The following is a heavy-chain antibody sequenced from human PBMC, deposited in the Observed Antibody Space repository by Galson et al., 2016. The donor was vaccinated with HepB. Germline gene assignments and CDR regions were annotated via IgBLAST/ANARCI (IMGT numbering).Heavy chain of an antibody. CDR3: ASKEWTSKSHYFYGLDV. CDR1: NGSIISSNW. J-gene: IGHJ6*01. D-gene: IGHD3-3*01. CDR2: IYHSGST. V-gene: IGHV4-4*01. Sequence: LSLTCAVSNGSIISSNWWNWVRQPPGKGLGWIGEIYHSGSTNYNPSLTSRVTISIDKSRNQFSLRLASVTAADTAVYFCASKEWTSKSHYFYGLDVWGQGTTVIVSS.